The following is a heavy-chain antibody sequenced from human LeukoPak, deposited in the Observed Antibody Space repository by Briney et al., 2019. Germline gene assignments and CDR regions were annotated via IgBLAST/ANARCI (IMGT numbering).Heavy chain of an antibody. D-gene: IGHD4-11*01. CDR3: ARERASNNYDNWLDP. CDR2: INHSGIT. J-gene: IGHJ5*02. V-gene: IGHV4-34*01. Sequence: SETLSLTCAVYGDSFNSYYWSRIRQPPGKGLEWIGEINHSGITNYNPSLKSRVTISVDTSTNHFFLRLSPVTAADTAVYYCARERASNNYDNWLDPWGQGILVTVSS. CDR1: GDSFNSYY.